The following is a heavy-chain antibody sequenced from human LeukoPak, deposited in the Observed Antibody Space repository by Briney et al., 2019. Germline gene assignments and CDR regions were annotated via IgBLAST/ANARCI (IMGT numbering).Heavy chain of an antibody. CDR2: IRREASSGTT. Sequence: PGGSLRLSCRGSGFKFGDYAMTWVRQAPGKGLEWVGFIRREASSGTTEFAASVKGRFTISIDESKSIAYLQMNSLKTEDTGVYYCARGPRLYGNWFDPWGQGTLVTVSS. CDR1: GFKFGDYA. J-gene: IGHJ5*02. V-gene: IGHV3-49*04. D-gene: IGHD1-1*01. CDR3: ARGPRLYGNWFDP.